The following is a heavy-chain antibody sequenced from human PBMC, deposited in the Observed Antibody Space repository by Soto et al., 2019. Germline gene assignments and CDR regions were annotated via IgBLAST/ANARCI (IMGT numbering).Heavy chain of an antibody. CDR1: GFTFSNYA. J-gene: IGHJ4*02. V-gene: IGHV3-23*01. D-gene: IGHD6-19*01. Sequence: GGSLRLSCAASGFTFSNYAMSWVRQAPGKGLEWVSTIFGSAGTTYYADSVKGRFTISRDISKNTLYLQMNSLRAEDTALYYCAKDASSGWYYFDYWGQGTLVTVSS. CDR3: AKDASSGWYYFDY. CDR2: IFGSAGTT.